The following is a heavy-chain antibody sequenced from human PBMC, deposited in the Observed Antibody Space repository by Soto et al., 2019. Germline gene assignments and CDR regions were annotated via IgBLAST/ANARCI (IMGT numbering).Heavy chain of an antibody. CDR3: ARSIVVVTALDY. Sequence: QVQLVQSGAEEKKPGASVKVSCKASGYTFTSYAMHWVRQAPGQRLEWMGWINAGNCNTKYSQKLQGRVTITRDTSAITAYMEPRSLRSEDTAVYYCARSIVVVTALDYWGQGTLVTVSS. J-gene: IGHJ4*02. CDR2: INAGNCNT. D-gene: IGHD2-21*02. CDR1: GYTFTSYA. V-gene: IGHV1-3*05.